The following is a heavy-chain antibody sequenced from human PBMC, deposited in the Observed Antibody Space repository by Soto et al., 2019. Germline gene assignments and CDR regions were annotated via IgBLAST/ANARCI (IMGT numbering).Heavy chain of an antibody. V-gene: IGHV3-30-3*01. CDR1: GFTFSSYA. CDR2: ISYDGSNK. J-gene: IGHJ4*02. Sequence: QVQLVESGGGVVQPGRSLRLSCAASGFTFSSYAMQWVRQAPVKGLEWVAVISYDGSNKYYADSVKGRFTISRDNSKNTLYLQMNSLRAEDTAVYYCARDGLLGYFDYWGQGTLVTVSS. D-gene: IGHD3-16*01. CDR3: ARDGLLGYFDY.